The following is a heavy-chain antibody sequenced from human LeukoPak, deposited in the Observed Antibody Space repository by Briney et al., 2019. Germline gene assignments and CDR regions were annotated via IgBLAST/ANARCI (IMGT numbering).Heavy chain of an antibody. CDR1: GYTFTSYG. CDR3: ARDHPDYGSGSYYNVGWFDP. Sequence: SVKVSCKASGYTFTSYGISWVRQAPGQGLEWMGWISAYNGNTNYAQKLQGRVTMTTNTSTSTAYMELRSLRSDDTAVYYCARDHPDYGSGSYYNVGWFDPWGQGTLVTVSS. D-gene: IGHD3-10*01. CDR2: ISAYNGNT. V-gene: IGHV1-18*04. J-gene: IGHJ5*02.